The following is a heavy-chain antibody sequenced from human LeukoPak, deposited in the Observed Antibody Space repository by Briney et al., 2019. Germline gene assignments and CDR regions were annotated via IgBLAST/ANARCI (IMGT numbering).Heavy chain of an antibody. CDR3: ATSNIVVVPAAIEDY. V-gene: IGHV1-2*02. Sequence: ASVKVSCKASGYTFTGYYMHWVRQAPGQGLEWMGWINPNSGGTNYAQKFQGRVTMTRDTSISTAYMELSRLRSDDTAVYYCATSNIVVVPAAIEDYWGQGTLVTVSS. D-gene: IGHD2-2*01. CDR1: GYTFTGYY. J-gene: IGHJ4*02. CDR2: INPNSGGT.